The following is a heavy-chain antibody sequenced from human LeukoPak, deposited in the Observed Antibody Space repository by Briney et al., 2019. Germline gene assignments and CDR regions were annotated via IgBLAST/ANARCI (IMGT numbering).Heavy chain of an antibody. Sequence: ASVKVSCKASGYTFTSYGISWVRQAPGQGLEWMGWISAYNGNTNYAQKLQGRVTMTTDTSTSTAYMELRSLRSDDTAVYYCARDPYYCSSTSCYTGLYYYGMDVWGQGTTVTVSS. CDR1: GYTFTSYG. V-gene: IGHV1-18*01. CDR3: ARDPYYCSSTSCYTGLYYYGMDV. D-gene: IGHD2-2*02. J-gene: IGHJ6*02. CDR2: ISAYNGNT.